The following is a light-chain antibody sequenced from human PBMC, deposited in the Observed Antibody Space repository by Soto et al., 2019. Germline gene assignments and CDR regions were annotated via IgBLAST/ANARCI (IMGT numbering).Light chain of an antibody. J-gene: IGLJ2*01. Sequence: QSALTQPASVSGSPGQSIIISCTGTSSDVGSYNLVSWYQQHPGKAPKLRIYEGSKRPSGVSNRFSGSKSGNTASLTISGLQAEDEADYYCCSYAGSSTFVVFGGGTQLTVL. CDR2: EGS. CDR3: CSYAGSSTFVV. CDR1: SSDVGSYNL. V-gene: IGLV2-23*03.